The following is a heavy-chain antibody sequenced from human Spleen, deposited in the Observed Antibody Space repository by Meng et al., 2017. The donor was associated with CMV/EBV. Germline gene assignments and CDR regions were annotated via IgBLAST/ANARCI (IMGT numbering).Heavy chain of an antibody. J-gene: IGHJ4*02. CDR1: GFTFSSYA. V-gene: IGHV3-7*01. CDR2: IKEDGSEK. D-gene: IGHD6-6*01. Sequence: GESLKISCAASGFTFSSYAMSWVRQAPGKGLEWVANIKEDGSEKYYVDSVKGRFTISRDNAKNSVYLQMNSLRAEDTAVYHCARDSGDYSSSFDYWGQGTLVTVSS. CDR3: ARDSGDYSSSFDY.